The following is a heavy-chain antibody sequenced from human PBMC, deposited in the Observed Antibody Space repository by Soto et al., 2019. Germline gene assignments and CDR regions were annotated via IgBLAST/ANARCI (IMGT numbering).Heavy chain of an antibody. V-gene: IGHV4-4*02. J-gene: IGHJ4*02. D-gene: IGHD3-3*01. CDR3: ARVGYYDFWSGSITLDY. CDR1: GGSISSSNW. Sequence: QVQLQESGPGLVKPSGTLSLTCAVSGGSISSSNWWSWVRQPPGKGLEWIGEIYHSWSTNYNPSLKSRFTISVDKSKNQFSLKLSSVTAADTAVYYCARVGYYDFWSGSITLDYWGQGTLVTVSS. CDR2: IYHSWST.